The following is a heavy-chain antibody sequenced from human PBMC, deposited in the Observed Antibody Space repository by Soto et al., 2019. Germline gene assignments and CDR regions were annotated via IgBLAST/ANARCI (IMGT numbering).Heavy chain of an antibody. Sequence: GGSLRLSCAASGFSFRSYAMSWIRQAPGEGLEWVSAISSSADSTYYADSVKGRFTLSRDNSRNTLYLQMNSLRADDTAVYYCARESTPHLGYCTNGVCINDYWGQGTLVTVSS. CDR2: ISSSADST. J-gene: IGHJ4*02. CDR3: ARESTPHLGYCTNGVCINDY. CDR1: GFSFRSYA. V-gene: IGHV3-23*01. D-gene: IGHD2-8*01.